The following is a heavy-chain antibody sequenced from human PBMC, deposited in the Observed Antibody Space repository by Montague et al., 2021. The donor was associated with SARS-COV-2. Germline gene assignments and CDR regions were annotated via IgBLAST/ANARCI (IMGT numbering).Heavy chain of an antibody. V-gene: IGHV4-4*07. Sequence: SETLSLTCAVSGGSITGFSRSWVRQPAGKGLEWIGRVTTSGTTNYSPSLRSRVTMSVDTSKNQFSLNLNSVTAADTAIYYCARTPTRPLSLDSWGRGTLVTVSS. J-gene: IGHJ4*02. CDR2: VTTSGTT. CDR1: GGSITGFS. D-gene: IGHD6-6*01. CDR3: ARTPTRPLSLDS.